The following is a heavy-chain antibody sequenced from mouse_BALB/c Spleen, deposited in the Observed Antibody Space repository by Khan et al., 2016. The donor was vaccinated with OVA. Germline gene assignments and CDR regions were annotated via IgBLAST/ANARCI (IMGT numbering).Heavy chain of an antibody. Sequence: VELQQPGAELVKPGASVKLSCKTSGYTFTSYWIQWVKQRPGQGLGWIGEIFPGTGTTYYNENFKGKATLTVDTSSSTAFMQLSSLTSEDSAVYFCARAYFGNYEFAYWGPGTLVTVSA. D-gene: IGHD2-10*01. J-gene: IGHJ3*01. CDR3: ARAYFGNYEFAY. CDR1: GYTFTSYW. CDR2: IFPGTGTT. V-gene: IGHV1S132*01.